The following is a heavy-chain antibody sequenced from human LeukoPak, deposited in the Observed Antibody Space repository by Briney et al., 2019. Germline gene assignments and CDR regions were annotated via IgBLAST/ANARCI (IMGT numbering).Heavy chain of an antibody. V-gene: IGHV1-2*04. D-gene: IGHD2-2*01. J-gene: IGHJ3*02. CDR1: GYTFTDYY. CDR2: INPNSGGT. CDR3: ARVSDIVVVPAPLGVNEFDI. Sequence: ASVKVSCKASGYTFTDYYMQWVRQAPGQGLEWMGWINPNSGGTHYVQRFQGWVTMTRDTSISTAYMELSRLRSDDTAVYYCARVSDIVVVPAPLGVNEFDIWGQGTMVTVSS.